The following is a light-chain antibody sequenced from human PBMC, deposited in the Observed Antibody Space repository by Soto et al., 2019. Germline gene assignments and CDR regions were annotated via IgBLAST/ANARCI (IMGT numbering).Light chain of an antibody. CDR3: QLWDNGSDYYV. CDR2: DDT. J-gene: IGLJ1*01. Sequence: SYELAQPPSVSVAPGQTASIACGGYNIGSKSVHWYQQKPGQAPVLFVFDDTDRPSGIPERFSGSNSGNTATLTISRVEAGDEADYYCQLWDNGSDYYVFGVGKKVTV. CDR1: NIGSKS. V-gene: IGLV3-21*02.